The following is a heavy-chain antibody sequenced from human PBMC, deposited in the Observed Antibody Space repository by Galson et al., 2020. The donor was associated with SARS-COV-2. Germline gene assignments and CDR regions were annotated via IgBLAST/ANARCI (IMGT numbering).Heavy chain of an antibody. Sequence: TGGSLRLSCAASGFTFSDYYMSWIRQAPGKGLEWVSYISSSSSYTNYADSVKGRFTISRDNAKNSLYLQMNSLRDEDTAVYYCARDGDQLQTYYYYYGMDVWGQGTTVTVSS. CDR3: ARDGDQLQTYYYYYGMDV. J-gene: IGHJ6*02. V-gene: IGHV3-11*06. CDR2: ISSSSSYT. CDR1: GFTFSDYY. D-gene: IGHD2-2*01.